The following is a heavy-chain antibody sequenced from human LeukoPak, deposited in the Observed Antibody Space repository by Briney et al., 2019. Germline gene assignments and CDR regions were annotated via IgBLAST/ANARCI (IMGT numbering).Heavy chain of an antibody. CDR3: ANGSGWLTYFDY. J-gene: IGHJ4*02. CDR2: ISGSGGST. CDR1: GFTFSSYA. D-gene: IGHD6-19*01. Sequence: GGSLRLSCAASGFTFSSYAMSWVRQAPGKGLEWVSAISGSGGSTYYADSVKGRFTISRDNSKNTLYLQMTSLRAEDTAVYYCANGSGWLTYFDYWGQGTLVTVSS. V-gene: IGHV3-23*01.